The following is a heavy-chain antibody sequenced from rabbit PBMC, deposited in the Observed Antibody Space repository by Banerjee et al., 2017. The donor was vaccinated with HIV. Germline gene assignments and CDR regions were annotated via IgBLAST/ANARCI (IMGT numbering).Heavy chain of an antibody. J-gene: IGHJ4*01. D-gene: IGHD6-1*01. V-gene: IGHV1S47*01. CDR3: ARVGGYAGYGYATPFNL. Sequence: QEQLRETGGGLVQPGGNLTLTCTASGFDFSTYGVSWVRQAPGKGLEWIGYIDLVFGVTYYASWVNGRFTISSHNAQNTLYLQLNSLTAADTATYFCARVGGYAGYGYATPFNLWGPGTLVTVS. CDR2: IDLVFGVT. CDR1: GFDFSTYG.